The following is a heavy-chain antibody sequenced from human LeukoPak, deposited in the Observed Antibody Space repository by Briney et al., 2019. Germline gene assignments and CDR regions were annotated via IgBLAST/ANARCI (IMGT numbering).Heavy chain of an antibody. CDR2: IYYSGST. V-gene: IGHV4-61*08. Sequence: SETLSLTCTVSGGSISSGGYYWSWIRQHPGKGLEWIGYIYYSGSTNYNPSLKSRVTISVDTSKRQFSLKLRSVTAADTAVYYCARIWFGEPPYAFDIWGQGTMVTVSS. CDR1: GGSISSGGYY. CDR3: ARIWFGEPPYAFDI. D-gene: IGHD3-10*01. J-gene: IGHJ3*02.